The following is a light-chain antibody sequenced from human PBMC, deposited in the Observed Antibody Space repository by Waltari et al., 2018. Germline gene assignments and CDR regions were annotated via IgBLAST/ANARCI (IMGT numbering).Light chain of an antibody. CDR2: GAS. V-gene: IGKV1-12*01. CDR3: QQANKFPFA. J-gene: IGKJ3*01. Sequence: DIQMTQSPSYVSASVGDTVTITCRASQDIHTWLAWYQQKPGKAPKRLIYGASSSQTGVPSRFSGSGSGTYFTLTNVSLQAEDSATYYCQQANKFPFAFGPGTRVDFK. CDR1: QDIHTW.